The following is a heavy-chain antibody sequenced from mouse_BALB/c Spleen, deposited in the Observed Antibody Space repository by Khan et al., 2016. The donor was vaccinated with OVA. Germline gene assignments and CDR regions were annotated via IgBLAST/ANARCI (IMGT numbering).Heavy chain of an antibody. CDR3: ARIKKIVATYFNY. J-gene: IGHJ2*01. D-gene: IGHD1-1*01. Sequence: QVQLQQSGAELVKAGASVKMSCKASGHTFTSYWMHWVKQRLGQGLEWFAETNPTNGRTYYNEKFKSKATLTVDKSSSTAYMLLSGPTCEYSAVYYCARIKKIVATYFNYWGQGTTLTVSS. CDR1: GHTFTSYW. CDR2: TNPTNGRT. V-gene: IGHV1S81*02.